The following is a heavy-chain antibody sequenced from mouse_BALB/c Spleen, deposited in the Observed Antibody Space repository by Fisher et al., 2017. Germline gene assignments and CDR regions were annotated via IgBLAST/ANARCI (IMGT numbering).Heavy chain of an antibody. V-gene: IGHV1-50*01. CDR3: ARRGGSSYDYYAMDY. J-gene: IGHJ4*01. Sequence: KFKGKATLTADTSSSTAYMQISSLTSEDSAVYYCARRGGSSYDYYAMDYWGQGTSVTVSS. D-gene: IGHD1-1*01.